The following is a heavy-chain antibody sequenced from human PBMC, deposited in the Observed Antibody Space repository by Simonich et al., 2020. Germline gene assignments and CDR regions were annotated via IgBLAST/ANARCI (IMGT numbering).Heavy chain of an antibody. CDR1: GFTFSSYG. D-gene: IGHD4-17*01. CDR2: IWYDERNK. Sequence: QVQLVESGGGVVQPGRSLRLSCAASGFTFSSYGMHWVRQAPGNGLEWVAVIWYDERNKYYADSVKGRFTISRDNSKNTLYLQMNSLRAEDTAMYYCAKESTVSRWDYYYGMDVWGQGTTVTVSS. CDR3: AKESTVSRWDYYYGMDV. V-gene: IGHV3-30*18. J-gene: IGHJ6*02.